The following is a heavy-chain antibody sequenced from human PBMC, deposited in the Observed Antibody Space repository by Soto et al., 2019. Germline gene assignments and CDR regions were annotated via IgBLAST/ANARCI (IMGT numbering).Heavy chain of an antibody. V-gene: IGHV1-18*01. CDR2: ISVYSGDT. CDR1: GYTFATYG. J-gene: IGHJ4*02. Sequence: QVQLVQSGSEVKKPGASVRASCKTSGYTFATYGITWVRQAPGQGLEWVAWISVYSGDTNYAQKGQGRVTLTRDTFTSTAYMELRSLRSDDTAVYYCARARAEYSSSFSYYFDSWGQGTLVTVSS. D-gene: IGHD6-6*01. CDR3: ARARAEYSSSFSYYFDS.